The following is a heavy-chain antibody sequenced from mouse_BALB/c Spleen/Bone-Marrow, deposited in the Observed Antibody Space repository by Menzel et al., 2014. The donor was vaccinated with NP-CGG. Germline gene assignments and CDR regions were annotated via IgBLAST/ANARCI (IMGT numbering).Heavy chain of an antibody. J-gene: IGHJ2*01. CDR3: ARGAAVVARYFDS. CDR1: GYTFTSYW. V-gene: IGHV1-7*01. Sequence: QVQLQQSGAELAKPGASVMMSCKASGYTFTSYWMHWVKQRPGQALEWIGYINPSTGYTEFNQKFKDKATLTADKSSSTAYMHLSSLTSEYSAVYYCARGAAVVARYFDSWGQGTTLTVSS. CDR2: INPSTGYT. D-gene: IGHD1-1*01.